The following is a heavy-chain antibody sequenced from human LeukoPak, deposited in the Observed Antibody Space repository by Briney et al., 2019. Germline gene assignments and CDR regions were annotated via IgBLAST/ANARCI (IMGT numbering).Heavy chain of an antibody. CDR3: ARATGYSYGPHYYYYYMDV. Sequence: GGSLRPSCAASGFTFSSYWMHWVRQAPGKGLVWVSRINSDGSRTSYADSVKGRFTISRDNAKNTLYLQMNSLRAEDTAVYYCARATGYSYGPHYYYYYMDVWGKGTTVTVSS. J-gene: IGHJ6*03. CDR2: INSDGSRT. D-gene: IGHD5-18*01. V-gene: IGHV3-74*01. CDR1: GFTFSSYW.